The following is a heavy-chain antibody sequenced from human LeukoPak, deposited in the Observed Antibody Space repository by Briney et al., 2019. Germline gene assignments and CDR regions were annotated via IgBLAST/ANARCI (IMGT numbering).Heavy chain of an antibody. CDR2: IKQDGSKK. D-gene: IGHD2-15*01. J-gene: IGHJ4*02. CDR1: GFTFSSYA. V-gene: IGHV3-7*01. CDR3: ARQHCSGGDCYFFD. Sequence: GGSLRLSCAASGFTFSSYAMTWVRQAPGKGLEWVANIKQDGSKKSYVDSVKGRFTISRDNAKNSLYLQMNSLRAEDTAVYYCARQHCSGGDCYFFDWGQGTLVTVSS.